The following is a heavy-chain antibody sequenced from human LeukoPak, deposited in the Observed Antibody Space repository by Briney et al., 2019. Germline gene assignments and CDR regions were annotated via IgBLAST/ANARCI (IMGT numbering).Heavy chain of an antibody. D-gene: IGHD3-22*01. J-gene: IGHJ2*01. CDR2: ISGSGGST. Sequence: GGSLRLSCAASGFTFSSYVMTWVRQAPGKGLEWVSGISGSGGSTYYADSVKGRFTLSRDNSKNTLYLQMIGLRAEDTAVYYCAKHYSDGITWYFDLWGRGTLVTVSS. V-gene: IGHV3-23*01. CDR3: AKHYSDGITWYFDL. CDR1: GFTFSSYV.